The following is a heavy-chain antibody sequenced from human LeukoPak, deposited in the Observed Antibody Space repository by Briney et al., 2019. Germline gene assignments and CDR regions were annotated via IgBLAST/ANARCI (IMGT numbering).Heavy chain of an antibody. D-gene: IGHD3-22*01. V-gene: IGHV3-74*01. CDR3: ARGRGDYYDSSGYQRGGNFDY. Sequence: GGSLRLSCAASGFTFSSYWMHWVRQAPGKGLVWVSRINSDGSSTSYADSVKGRFTISRDNAKNTLYLQMNSLRAEDTAVYYCARGRGDYYDSSGYQRGGNFDYWGQGTLVTVSS. J-gene: IGHJ4*02. CDR1: GFTFSSYW. CDR2: INSDGSST.